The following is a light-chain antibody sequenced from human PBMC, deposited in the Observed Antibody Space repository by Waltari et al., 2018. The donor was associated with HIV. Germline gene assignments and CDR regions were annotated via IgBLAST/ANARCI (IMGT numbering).Light chain of an antibody. Sequence: QSALTQPAYVSGSPGQSITISCTGPTSDADSFDYVSWYQQHPGTVPTLIIYEVSFRASGVSNRFSASKSGNTTSLTISGLQAEDEAVYYCGSYTATNSMMFGGGTKLTVL. CDR1: TSDADSFDY. CDR3: GSYTATNSMM. V-gene: IGLV2-14*01. J-gene: IGLJ3*02. CDR2: EVS.